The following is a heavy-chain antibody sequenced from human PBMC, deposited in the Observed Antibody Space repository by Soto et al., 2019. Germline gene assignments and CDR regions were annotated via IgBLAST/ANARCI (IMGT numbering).Heavy chain of an antibody. J-gene: IGHJ5*02. D-gene: IGHD2-15*01. CDR3: ARDRRGYSVVAATGNWFDP. CDR1: GGSIISGGYY. V-gene: IGHV4-31*03. CDR2: IYYSGST. Sequence: PSETLSLTCTVSGGSIISGGYYWSWIRQHPGKGLEWIGYIYYSGSTYYNPSLKSRVTISVDTSKNQFSLKLSSVTAADTAVYYCARDRRGYSVVAATGNWFDPWGQGTLVTVSS.